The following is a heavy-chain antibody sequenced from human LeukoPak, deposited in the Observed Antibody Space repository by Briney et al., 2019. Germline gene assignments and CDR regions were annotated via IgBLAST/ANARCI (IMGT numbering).Heavy chain of an antibody. CDR1: GFTFSSYS. V-gene: IGHV3-21*01. CDR3: ASGGGSIAAHY. J-gene: IGHJ4*02. D-gene: IGHD6-6*01. Sequence: GGSLRLSCAASGFTFSSYSMNWVRQAPGKGLEWVSSISSSSSYIYYADSVKGRFTISRDNAKNSLYLQMNSLRAEDTAVYYCASGGGSIAAHYWGQGTLATVSS. CDR2: ISSSSSYI.